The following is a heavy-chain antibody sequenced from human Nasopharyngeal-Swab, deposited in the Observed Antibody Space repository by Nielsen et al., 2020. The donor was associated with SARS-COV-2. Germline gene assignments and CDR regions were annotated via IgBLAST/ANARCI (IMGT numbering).Heavy chain of an antibody. CDR3: AREGSFVAPDTFDR. D-gene: IGHD5-12*01. V-gene: IGHV3-48*02. CDR1: GFTFSNYN. CDR2: ISKSSSTV. J-gene: IGHJ4*02. Sequence: GGSLRLSCAASGFTFSNYNMHWVRQAPGKGLEWISYISKSSSTVYYADSVKGRITISRDNATSSLYLQMNRLTNEDTAVYYCAREGSFVAPDTFDRWGQGTLVTVSS.